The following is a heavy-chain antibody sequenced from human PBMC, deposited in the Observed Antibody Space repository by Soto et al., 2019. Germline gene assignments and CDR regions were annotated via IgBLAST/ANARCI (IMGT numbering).Heavy chain of an antibody. J-gene: IGHJ4*02. Sequence: PGGSLRLSCAVSGFIFKNYALNWVRQAPGKGLGWVASITRDGYNKYYADSVKGRFIISRDSSKNTLSLQMTALRVEDSSVYYCTKSSGGSSSVGMDYWGPGTLVTVSS. V-gene: IGHV3-30*04. CDR3: TKSSGGSSSVGMDY. D-gene: IGHD6-6*01. CDR1: GFIFKNYA. CDR2: ITRDGYNK.